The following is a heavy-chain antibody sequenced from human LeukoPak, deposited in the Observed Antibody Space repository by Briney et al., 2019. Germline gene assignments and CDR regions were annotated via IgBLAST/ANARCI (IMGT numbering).Heavy chain of an antibody. J-gene: IGHJ3*02. V-gene: IGHV4-30-2*01. Sequence: SQTLSLTCAVSGGSVSSGGYSWSWIRQPPGTGLEWIGYIYHSGTTYYNPSLKSRVTMSVDRSKKQFSLKLTSVTAADTAVCYCARDLTSGSYQGGAFDIWGQGTMVTVSS. D-gene: IGHD1-26*01. CDR2: IYHSGTT. CDR1: GGSVSSGGYS. CDR3: ARDLTSGSYQGGAFDI.